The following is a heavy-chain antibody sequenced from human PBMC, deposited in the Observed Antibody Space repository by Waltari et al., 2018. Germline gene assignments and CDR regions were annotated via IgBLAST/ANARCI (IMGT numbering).Heavy chain of an antibody. Sequence: EVQLVESGGGLVQPGRSLRLSCTASGFTFGDYAMSWVRQAPGKGLEWVGFIRSKAYGGTTEYAASVKGRFTISRDDSKSIAYLQMNSLKTEDTAVYYCTREDSYYGMDVWGQGTTVTVSS. J-gene: IGHJ6*02. CDR1: GFTFGDYA. V-gene: IGHV3-49*04. CDR2: IRSKAYGGTT. CDR3: TREDSYYGMDV.